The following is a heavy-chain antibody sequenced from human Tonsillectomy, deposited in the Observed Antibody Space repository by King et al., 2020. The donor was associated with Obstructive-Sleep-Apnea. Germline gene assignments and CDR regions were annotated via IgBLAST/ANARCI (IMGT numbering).Heavy chain of an antibody. D-gene: IGHD1-26*01. CDR3: ARGGGSPPFDY. CDR1: GGSISSYY. J-gene: IGHJ4*02. Sequence: QLQESGPGLVKPSETLSLTCTVSGGSISSYYWSWIRQPPGKGLEWIGDIYYSWSTNYNPSLRSRVTISVDTSKNQFSLRLSSVTAADTAVFYCARGGGSPPFDYWGQGTLVTVSS. CDR2: IYYSWST. V-gene: IGHV4-59*01.